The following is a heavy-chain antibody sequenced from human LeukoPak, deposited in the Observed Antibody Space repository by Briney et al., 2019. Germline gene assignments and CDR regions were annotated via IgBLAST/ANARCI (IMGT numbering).Heavy chain of an antibody. CDR1: GYTFTSYD. Sequence: ASVKVSCKASGYTFTSYDINWVRQATGQRLEWMGWMNPNSGNTGYAQKFQGRVTMTRNTSISTAYMELSSLRSEDTAVYYCARGPSYYDFWSGYYGMDVWGQGTTVTVSS. CDR3: ARGPSYYDFWSGYYGMDV. J-gene: IGHJ6*02. D-gene: IGHD3-3*01. CDR2: MNPNSGNT. V-gene: IGHV1-8*01.